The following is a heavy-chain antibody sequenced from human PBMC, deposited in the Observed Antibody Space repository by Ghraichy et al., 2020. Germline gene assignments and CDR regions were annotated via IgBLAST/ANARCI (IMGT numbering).Heavy chain of an antibody. CDR2: IYFTGST. D-gene: IGHD5-24*01. J-gene: IGHJ4*02. V-gene: IGHV4-59*01. CDR1: GGSISGYY. Sequence: SETLSLTCTVSGGSISGYYWSWIRQPPGKGLEWIGYIYFTGSTNYNPALKSRVTMSLDTSKNQFSLKLTSVTAADTAVYYCARTREDGYKDYWGQGTLVTVSS. CDR3: ARTREDGYKDY.